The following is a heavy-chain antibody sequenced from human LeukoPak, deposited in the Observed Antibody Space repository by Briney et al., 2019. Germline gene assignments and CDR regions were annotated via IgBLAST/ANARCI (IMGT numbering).Heavy chain of an antibody. D-gene: IGHD6-13*01. Sequence: SETLSLTCAVYGGSFSGYYWSWIRQPPGKGLEWTGEINHSGSTNYNPSLKSRVTISVDTSKNQFSLKLSSVTAADTAVYYCARVKGGSSWYDYYYYMDVWGKGTTVTVSS. CDR2: INHSGST. J-gene: IGHJ6*03. CDR3: ARVKGGSSWYDYYYYMDV. V-gene: IGHV4-34*01. CDR1: GGSFSGYY.